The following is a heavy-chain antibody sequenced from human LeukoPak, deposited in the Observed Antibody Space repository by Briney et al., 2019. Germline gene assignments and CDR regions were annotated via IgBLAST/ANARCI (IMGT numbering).Heavy chain of an antibody. CDR1: EFTFSSYG. D-gene: IGHD3-16*01. CDR2: IRYE. V-gene: IGHV3-30*02. Sequence: GGSLRLSCAASEFTFSSYGMHWVRQAPGKGPEWVAFIRYEYYADSVKGRFTISRDNSKNTLYLQMNSLRAEDTAVYYCVRDRSYGFFDYWGQGTLVTVSS. J-gene: IGHJ4*02. CDR3: VRDRSYGFFDY.